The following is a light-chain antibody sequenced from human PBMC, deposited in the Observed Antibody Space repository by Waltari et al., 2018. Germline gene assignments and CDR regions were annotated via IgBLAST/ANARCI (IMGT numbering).Light chain of an antibody. CDR2: KAS. CDR3: QQYNSFPYT. CDR1: TSISRW. J-gene: IGKJ2*01. Sequence: DLQMTQSPSTLSASVGARVTITCRASTSISRWLAWYQQKPGKAPKLLIYKASSLESGVPSGFSGSGSGTEFTLTISSLRPDDFATYYCQQYNSFPYTFGQGTKLEIK. V-gene: IGKV1-5*03.